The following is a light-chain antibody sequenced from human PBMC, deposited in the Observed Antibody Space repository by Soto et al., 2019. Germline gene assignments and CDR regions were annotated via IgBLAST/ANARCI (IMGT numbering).Light chain of an antibody. Sequence: EIVLTQSPATVSLSPGERATLSCRSSQTVGDWLAWYQQKPGQAPRLLIYDASNMATGIPARFSGSGPGTDFTLTVSSLEPEDSAVCSCGQRHWPWTVGLGTNGENK. J-gene: IGKJ1*01. CDR2: DAS. CDR3: GQRHWPWT. V-gene: IGKV3-11*01. CDR1: QTVGDW.